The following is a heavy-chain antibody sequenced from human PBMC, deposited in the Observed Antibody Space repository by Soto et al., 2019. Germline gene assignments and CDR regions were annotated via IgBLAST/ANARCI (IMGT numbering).Heavy chain of an antibody. D-gene: IGHD3-10*01. V-gene: IGHV1-18*01. CDR3: ATIRPLWFGELPLDY. Sequence: QVQLVQSGAEVKKPGASVTVSCKASGYTFTSYGINWVRQAPGQGLEWMGWISASNGNTNYAQNLQGRVTMTTDTSTSTAYMELRSLRSDDTAVYYCATIRPLWFGELPLDYWGQGTLVTVSS. CDR1: GYTFTSYG. J-gene: IGHJ4*02. CDR2: ISASNGNT.